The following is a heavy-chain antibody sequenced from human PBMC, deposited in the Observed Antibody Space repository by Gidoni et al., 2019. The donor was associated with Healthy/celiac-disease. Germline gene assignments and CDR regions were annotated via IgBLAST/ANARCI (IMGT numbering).Heavy chain of an antibody. D-gene: IGHD5-12*01. V-gene: IGHV1-3*01. CDR1: VYTFPSYA. CDR3: ARGEWLVPTYYFDY. Sequence: QVRLVQSGPEVKKHGASVQFSCTDSVYTFPSYAMHWVRQDPGQRLEWMGWINAGNGNTKYSQKCQGRVTITRDTSASTAFLELSSLRSEDTAVDYCARGEWLVPTYYFDYWGQGTLVTVAS. J-gene: IGHJ4*02. CDR2: INAGNGNT.